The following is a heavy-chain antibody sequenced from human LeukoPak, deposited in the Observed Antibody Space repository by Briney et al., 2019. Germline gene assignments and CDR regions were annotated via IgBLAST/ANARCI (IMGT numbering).Heavy chain of an antibody. Sequence: GASVKVSCKTSGYTFTGYHLHWVRQAPGQGLEWMGWINPDSGDTNYAQKFQGRVSMSRDTSLSTAFMDLSSLTFDDAAVYYCARVGTTDDYWGQGTLVTVPS. V-gene: IGHV1-2*02. D-gene: IGHD2/OR15-2a*01. CDR3: ARVGTTDDY. CDR2: INPDSGDT. CDR1: GYTFTGYH. J-gene: IGHJ4*02.